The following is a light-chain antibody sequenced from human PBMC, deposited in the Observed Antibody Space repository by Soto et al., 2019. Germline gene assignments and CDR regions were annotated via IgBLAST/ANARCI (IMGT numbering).Light chain of an antibody. Sequence: QSVLTQPASVSGSPGQSITISCTGTSSDVGGYNYVSWYQQHPGKAPKLMIYEVSNRPSGVSNRFSGSKSCNTASLTISGLQAEDEADYSCASYTSSSSYVFGTGTKVTVL. CDR2: EVS. CDR3: ASYTSSSSYV. J-gene: IGLJ1*01. V-gene: IGLV2-14*01. CDR1: SSDVGGYNY.